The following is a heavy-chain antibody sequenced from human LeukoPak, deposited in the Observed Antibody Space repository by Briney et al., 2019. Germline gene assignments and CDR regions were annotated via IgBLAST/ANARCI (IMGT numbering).Heavy chain of an antibody. J-gene: IGHJ6*02. Sequence: ASVNVSCKTSGYTFSSYGISWVRQAPGQGLEWMGWISAYNGNTNYAQKLQGRVTMTTDTSTSTAYMELRSLRSDDTAVYYCARDGGIVEGVRGYGMDVWGQGTTVTVSS. CDR1: GYTFSSYG. V-gene: IGHV1-18*01. D-gene: IGHD3-10*01. CDR3: ARDGGIVEGVRGYGMDV. CDR2: ISAYNGNT.